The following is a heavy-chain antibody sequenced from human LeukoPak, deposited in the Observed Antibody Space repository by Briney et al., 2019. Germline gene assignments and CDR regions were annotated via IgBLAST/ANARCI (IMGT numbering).Heavy chain of an antibody. CDR3: AREIRETVITRHYYYGIDV. D-gene: IGHD1-7*01. J-gene: IGHJ6*02. CDR2: IGTAYDT. V-gene: IGHV3-13*01. Sequence: GGSLRLSCAASGFTFSTYDMHWVRQVTGKGLEWVSAIGTAYDTYYLGSVKGRFTISRENAKNVLYLQMSSLRAEDTAVYYCAREIRETVITRHYYYGIDVWGQGTTVTVSS. CDR1: GFTFSTYD.